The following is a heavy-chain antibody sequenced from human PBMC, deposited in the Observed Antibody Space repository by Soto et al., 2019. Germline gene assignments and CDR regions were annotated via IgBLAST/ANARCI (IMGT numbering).Heavy chain of an antibody. V-gene: IGHV1-69*13. D-gene: IGHD2-15*01. CDR3: ARVADTSRATHWFDC. CDR1: GGTFTNYA. CDR2: IIPIFGTT. J-gene: IGHJ5*01. Sequence: SLKVSCKASGGTFTNYAVSWVRQAPGQGLEWMGDIIPIFGTTNYAQKLQVRVTSAADESTNTGYMELTNMRSEDRALYYCARVADTSRATHWFDCWGPGTLVTVSS.